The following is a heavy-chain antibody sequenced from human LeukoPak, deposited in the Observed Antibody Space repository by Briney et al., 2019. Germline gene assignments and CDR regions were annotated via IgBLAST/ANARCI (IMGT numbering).Heavy chain of an antibody. CDR3: AXXALMITFGEIIVSNYFDP. CDR2: INPSGGRT. J-gene: IGHJ5*02. Sequence: ASVKVSCKASGYTFTSYYMHWVRQAPGQGLEWMGIINPSGGRTRYSQMFQSRVTMTSDMSTSTVYMELRSLRSEDTAVYYCAXXALMITFGEIIVSNYFDPWGQGTLVTVSS. D-gene: IGHD3-16*02. CDR1: GYTFTSYY. V-gene: IGHV1-46*01.